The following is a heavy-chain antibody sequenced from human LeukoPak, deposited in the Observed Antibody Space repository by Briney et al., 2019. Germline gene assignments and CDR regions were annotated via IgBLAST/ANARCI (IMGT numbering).Heavy chain of an antibody. V-gene: IGHV3-7*03. Sequence: GGSLRLSCAASGFTFRTYWMSWVRQAPGKGLGWVANIKQDGSEKYYVDSVKGRFTISRDNAKNSLYLQMNSLRAEDTAVYYCARDGMATINSWGQGTVVTASS. CDR2: IKQDGSEK. CDR3: ARDGMATINS. CDR1: GFTFRTYW. D-gene: IGHD5-12*01. J-gene: IGHJ4*02.